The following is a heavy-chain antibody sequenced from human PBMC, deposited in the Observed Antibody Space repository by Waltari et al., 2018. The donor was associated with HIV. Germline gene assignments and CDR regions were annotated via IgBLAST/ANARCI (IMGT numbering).Heavy chain of an antibody. CDR2: LRWNSDHV. D-gene: IGHD3-3*01. CDR3: ANSGIFGVAYNGFDM. Sequence: EMQLVESGGGLVQPGRSLRLSCSASGFTFDNDGIHWVRQAPGKGLGWVSGLRWNSDHVAYANSVKGRFTISRDNAKNSLYLQMNSLRPEDTALYYCANSGIFGVAYNGFDMWCQGTMVTVSS. CDR1: GFTFDNDG. J-gene: IGHJ3*02. V-gene: IGHV3-9*01.